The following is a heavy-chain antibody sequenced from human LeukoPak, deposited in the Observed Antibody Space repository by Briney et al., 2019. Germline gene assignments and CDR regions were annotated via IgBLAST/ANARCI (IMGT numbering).Heavy chain of an antibody. CDR1: GGSISSYY. CDR2: IYYNGNT. Sequence: SETLSLTCTVSGGSISSYYWSWIRQPPGKGLEWIGYIYYNGNTNYNPSLKSRVTMSVDTSKNQFSLKLSSVAAADTAVYYCAVVVAAPVGWVAFDIWGQGTMVTVPS. D-gene: IGHD2-15*01. V-gene: IGHV4-59*12. J-gene: IGHJ3*02. CDR3: AVVVAAPVGWVAFDI.